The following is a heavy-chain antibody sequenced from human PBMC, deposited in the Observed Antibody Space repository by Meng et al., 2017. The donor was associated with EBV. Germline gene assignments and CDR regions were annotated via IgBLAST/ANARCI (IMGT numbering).Heavy chain of an antibody. Sequence: VHAVCAGGGFVQPGWSLTLSCAASGFTFSGSAMHWVRQASGKGLVCVGRIRSKAKSYATAYAASVKGRFTISRDDSKNTAYLQMNSLKTEDSAVYYCTLMSSPLDYWGQGTLVTVSS. J-gene: IGHJ4*02. D-gene: IGHD2-2*01. CDR1: GFTFSGSA. CDR3: TLMSSPLDY. CDR2: IRSKAKSYAT. V-gene: IGHV3-73*02.